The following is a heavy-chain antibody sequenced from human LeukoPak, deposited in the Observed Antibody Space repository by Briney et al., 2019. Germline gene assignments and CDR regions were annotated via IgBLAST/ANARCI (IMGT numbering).Heavy chain of an antibody. D-gene: IGHD3-9*01. Sequence: PGGSLRLSCAASGFTFSDYYMSWIRQAPGKGLEWVSYISSSSSYTNYADSVKGRFTISRDNAKNSLYLQMNSLRAEGTAVYYCARDRYDILTGYYIDAFDIWGQGTMVTVSS. CDR1: GFTFSDYY. J-gene: IGHJ3*02. V-gene: IGHV3-11*06. CDR2: ISSSSSYT. CDR3: ARDRYDILTGYYIDAFDI.